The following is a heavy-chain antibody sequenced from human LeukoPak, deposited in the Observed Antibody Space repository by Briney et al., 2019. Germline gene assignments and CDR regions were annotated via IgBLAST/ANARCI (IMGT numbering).Heavy chain of an antibody. CDR3: ARVREASAFDI. Sequence: GGSLRLSCAASGFTFSTYSMNWVRQAPGKGLEWVSSISSSSSYKYYADSLKGRFTISRDNAKNSLYLQMNSLRAEDTAVYYCARVREASAFDIWGQGTMVTVSS. CDR1: GFTFSTYS. J-gene: IGHJ3*02. D-gene: IGHD1-26*01. CDR2: ISSSSSYK. V-gene: IGHV3-21*01.